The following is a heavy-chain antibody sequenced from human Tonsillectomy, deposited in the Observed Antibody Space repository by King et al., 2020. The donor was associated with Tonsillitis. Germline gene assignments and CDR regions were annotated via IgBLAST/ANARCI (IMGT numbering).Heavy chain of an antibody. V-gene: IGHV3-9*01. J-gene: IGHJ6*02. CDR3: AKVRYYGAADSFFGMDV. Sequence: VQLVESGGGLVQPGRSLRLSCAASGFTFDDYAMHWVRQAPGKGLEWVSGITWNSGTIVYADSVKGRFTISRDNAKSSLYLQINSLRAEDTALYYCAKVRYYGAADSFFGMDVWGQGTTVTVSS. CDR1: GFTFDDYA. CDR2: ITWNSGTI. D-gene: IGHD3-10*01.